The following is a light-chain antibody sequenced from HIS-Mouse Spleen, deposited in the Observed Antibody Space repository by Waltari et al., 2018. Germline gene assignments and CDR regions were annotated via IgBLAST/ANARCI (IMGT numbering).Light chain of an antibody. CDR3: CSYAGRYTYV. V-gene: IGLV2-11*01. J-gene: IGLJ1*01. CDR1: SSDVGGYNY. Sequence: QSALTQPRSVSGSPGQSVTISCTGTSSDVGGYNYVSWYQQHPGKAPKLMIYDVSKRPSGLPDRFSGSKSGNTASLTISGLQADDEADYYCCSYAGRYTYVFGTGTKVTVL. CDR2: DVS.